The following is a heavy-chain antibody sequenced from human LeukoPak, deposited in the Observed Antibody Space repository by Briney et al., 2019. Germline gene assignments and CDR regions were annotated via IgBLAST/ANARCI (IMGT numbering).Heavy chain of an antibody. D-gene: IGHD6-13*01. CDR1: GGSISSYY. CDR3: AREPIAAAGGLIDY. Sequence: PSENLSLTCTVSGGSISSYYWSWIRQPAGKGLEWIGRIYTSGSTNYNPSLKSRVTMSVDTSKNQFSLKLSSVTAADTAVYYCAREPIAAAGGLIDYWGQGTLVTVSS. V-gene: IGHV4-4*07. J-gene: IGHJ4*02. CDR2: IYTSGST.